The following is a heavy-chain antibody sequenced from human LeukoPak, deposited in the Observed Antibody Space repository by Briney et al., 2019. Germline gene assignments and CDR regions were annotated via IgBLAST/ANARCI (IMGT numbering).Heavy chain of an antibody. V-gene: IGHV1-18*01. CDR1: GYPFTSYG. J-gene: IGHJ4*02. CDR2: IAAYNGAT. CDR3: AREDSNSENF. D-gene: IGHD2/OR15-2a*01. Sequence: GASVTVSCKASGYPFTSYGLTWVRQTPGQGLQWMGWIAAYNGATNYAQIFQGRISMTTDTSTNTGYMELRSLTSDDTAVYYCAREDSNSENFWGQGTLVTVSS.